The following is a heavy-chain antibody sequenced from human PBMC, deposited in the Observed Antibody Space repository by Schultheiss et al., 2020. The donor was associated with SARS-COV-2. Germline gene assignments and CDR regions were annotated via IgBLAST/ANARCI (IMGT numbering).Heavy chain of an antibody. Sequence: TLSLTCNVSGDSVSTGSHYWSWIRQPPGTGLEWLARIDWDDDEFYSASLKTRLTISKDTSKNQVVLTMTNMDPVDTATYFCSRGVSGTYIDFWGQGILVTVSS. V-gene: IGHV2-70*16. CDR3: SRGVSGTYIDF. CDR2: IDWDDDE. CDR1: GDSVSTGSHY. D-gene: IGHD1-26*01. J-gene: IGHJ4*02.